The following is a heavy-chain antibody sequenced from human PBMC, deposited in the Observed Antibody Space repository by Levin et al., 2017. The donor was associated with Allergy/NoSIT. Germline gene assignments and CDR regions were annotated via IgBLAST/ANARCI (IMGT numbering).Heavy chain of an antibody. CDR1: GGSISSSSYY. CDR2: IYYSGST. J-gene: IGHJ6*03. V-gene: IGHV4-39*01. D-gene: IGHD3-10*01. CDR3: ARQLGRGFNYYYYYMDG. Sequence: SETLSLTCTVSGGSISSSSYYWGWIRQPPGTGLEWIGSIYYSGSTYYNPSLKSRVTISVDTSKNQFSLKLSSVTAADTAVYYCARQLGRGFNYYYYYMDGWGKGTTVTVSS.